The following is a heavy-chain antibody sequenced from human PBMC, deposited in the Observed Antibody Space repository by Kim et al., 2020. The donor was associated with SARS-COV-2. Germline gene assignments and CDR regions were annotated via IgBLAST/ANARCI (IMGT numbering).Heavy chain of an antibody. Sequence: GGSLRLSCAASGFTVSSHYMSWVRQAPGKGLECVSVIYTNGRTYYAESAKGRFTISRDTSKNTVLLQMNSLRAEDTAVYYCARASTIVAAGPFDYCGQGTLIPVSS. V-gene: IGHV3-53*01. CDR1: GFTVSSHY. D-gene: IGHD1-26*01. CDR3: ARASTIVAAGPFDY. CDR2: IYTNGRT. J-gene: IGHJ4*02.